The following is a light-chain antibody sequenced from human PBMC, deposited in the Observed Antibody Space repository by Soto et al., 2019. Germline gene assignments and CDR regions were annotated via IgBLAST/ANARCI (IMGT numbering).Light chain of an antibody. CDR2: AAS. Sequence: DFQLTQSPSSLSASVGDRVTITCRTSESISSYLSWYQQKAGQPPKLLIFAASSLQSGVPSRFSGRGSGTEYTLTISSLQADDFATYYCHQSYISPPAFGQGTKVDSK. CDR1: ESISSY. V-gene: IGKV1-39*01. J-gene: IGKJ1*01. CDR3: HQSYISPPA.